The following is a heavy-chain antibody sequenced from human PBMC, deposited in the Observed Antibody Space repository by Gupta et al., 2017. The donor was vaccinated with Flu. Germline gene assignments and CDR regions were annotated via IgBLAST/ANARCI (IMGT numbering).Heavy chain of an antibody. V-gene: IGHV1-2*06. D-gene: IGHD2-2*02. Sequence: QVQLVQSGAEVKEPGASVKVSCKASGYTFTAYYIHWVRQAPGQGLEWMGRINPHSTTTNYEHTFQGRVTMTMNTSISTAYMDLSRLRSDDTAVYYCARESFCSTASCYRWFDPWGQGTLVTVSS. CDR2: INPHSTTT. CDR3: ARESFCSTASCYRWFDP. CDR1: GYTFTAYY. J-gene: IGHJ5*02.